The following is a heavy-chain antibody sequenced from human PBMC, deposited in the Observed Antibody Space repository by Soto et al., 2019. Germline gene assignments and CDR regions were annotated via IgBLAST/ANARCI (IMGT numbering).Heavy chain of an antibody. CDR3: ARGGYSSSSWFDFDY. Sequence: SETLSLTCTVSGGSISSYYWSWIRQPAGKGLEWIGRIYTSGSTNYNPSLKSRVTMSVDTSKNQFSLKLSSVTAADTAVYYCARGGYSSSSWFDFDYWGQGTLVTVSS. J-gene: IGHJ4*02. CDR1: GGSISSYY. V-gene: IGHV4-4*07. D-gene: IGHD6-6*01. CDR2: IYTSGST.